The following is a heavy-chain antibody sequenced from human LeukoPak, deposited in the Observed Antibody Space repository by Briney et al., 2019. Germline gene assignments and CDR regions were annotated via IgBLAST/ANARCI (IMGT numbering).Heavy chain of an antibody. CDR1: GFTFSSYA. V-gene: IGHV3-23*01. J-gene: IGHJ6*02. Sequence: GGSLRLSCAASGFTFSSYAMSWVRQAPGKGLEWVSAISGSGGSTYYADSVKGRFTISRDNSKNTLYLQMNSLRAEGTAVYYCAKEDCSGDSCYYYYYGMDVWGQGTTVTVSS. D-gene: IGHD2-15*01. CDR3: AKEDCSGDSCYYYYYGMDV. CDR2: ISGSGGST.